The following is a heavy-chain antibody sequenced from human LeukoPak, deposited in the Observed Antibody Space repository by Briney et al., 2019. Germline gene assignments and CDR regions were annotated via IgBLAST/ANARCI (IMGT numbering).Heavy chain of an antibody. Sequence: GASVKVSCKASGYTFTGYYMHWVRQAPGQGLEWMGWINPNSGGTNYARKFQGRVTMTRDTSISAAYMELSRLRSDDTAVYYCARDSGYGGNSIDYWGQGTLVTVSS. CDR3: ARDSGYGGNSIDY. CDR2: INPNSGGT. J-gene: IGHJ4*02. CDR1: GYTFTGYY. D-gene: IGHD4-23*01. V-gene: IGHV1-2*02.